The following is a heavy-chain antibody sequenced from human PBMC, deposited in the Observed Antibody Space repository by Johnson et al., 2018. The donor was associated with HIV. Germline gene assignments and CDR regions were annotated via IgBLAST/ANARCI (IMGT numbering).Heavy chain of an antibody. CDR1: GFTFSNHA. Sequence: AQPVESGGGVVPPARSLRLSCPASGFTFSNHALHWVRQASGMGPERVARIPYDGSYKYYADSVKGRFTISRANAKNSLYLQMNSLRAEDTAVYYCARANFNYYDSSGPDGHDAFDIWGQGTMVTVSS. CDR3: ARANFNYYDSSGPDGHDAFDI. D-gene: IGHD3-22*01. J-gene: IGHJ3*02. V-gene: IGHV3-30*04. CDR2: IPYDGSYK.